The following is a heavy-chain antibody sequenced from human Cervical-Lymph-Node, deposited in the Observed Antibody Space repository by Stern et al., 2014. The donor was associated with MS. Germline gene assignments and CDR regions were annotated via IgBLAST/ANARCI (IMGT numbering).Heavy chain of an antibody. J-gene: IGHJ6*02. CDR2: IFHSGST. V-gene: IGHV4-4*02. CDR1: GGSISSRNW. Sequence: QVQLVESGPGLVKPSGTLSLTCAVSGGSISSRNWWSWVRQYPGKGLEWIGEIFHSGSTNYNPSLKSRVTISIATSKRQLFLERIFVTAADTAVYYCARDMSSDYSRYGMDVWGQGTTVTVSS. D-gene: IGHD6-19*01. CDR3: ARDMSSDYSRYGMDV.